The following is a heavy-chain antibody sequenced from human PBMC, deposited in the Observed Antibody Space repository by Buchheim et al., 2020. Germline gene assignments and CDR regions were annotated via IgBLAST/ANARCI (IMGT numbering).Heavy chain of an antibody. J-gene: IGHJ4*02. CDR1: GFTFNSYA. V-gene: IGHV3-30*18. Sequence: QVQLVESGGGVVQPGRSLRLSCAASGFTFNSYAMHWVRQAPGKGLEWVTLISYDGRKEYYEDSVTGRFTISRDKSKNTLYLQMTSLRADDTAVYYCAKVMTRGYDYSSGYFDFWGQGTL. CDR3: AKVMTRGYDYSSGYFDF. D-gene: IGHD5-12*01. CDR2: ISYDGRKE.